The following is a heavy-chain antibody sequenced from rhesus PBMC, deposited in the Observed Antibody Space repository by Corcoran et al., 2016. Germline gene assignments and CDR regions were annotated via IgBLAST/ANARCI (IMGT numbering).Heavy chain of an antibody. CDR1: GFTFRDYA. Sequence: EVQQVESGGGVVQTGGSLSLSCSASGFTFRDYAVGWGRQASGKGLEWVGYIRRQYNNYATEYAASVKGRFTISRDDSKNMLYLQMSSLKTEDTAVYYCTTDFPTAAAGTSYWGQGVLVTVSS. CDR2: IRRQYNNYAT. D-gene: IGHD6-25*01. J-gene: IGHJ4*01. V-gene: IGHV3-186*02. CDR3: TTDFPTAAAGTSY.